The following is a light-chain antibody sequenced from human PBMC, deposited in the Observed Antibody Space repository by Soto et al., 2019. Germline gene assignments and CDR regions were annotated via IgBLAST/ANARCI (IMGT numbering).Light chain of an antibody. Sequence: EIVMTHSPDTLSVSPGDTATLSCRARQTVSSNLAWYQQKPGKAPTLLIYGPSRTATAIPARFSGSGSGTESTRTLSRLQSEDFGVYYWQQFNNWPPFIFRPETKVDIK. J-gene: IGKJ3*01. CDR3: QQFNNWPPFI. CDR1: QTVSSN. V-gene: IGKV3-15*01. CDR2: GPS.